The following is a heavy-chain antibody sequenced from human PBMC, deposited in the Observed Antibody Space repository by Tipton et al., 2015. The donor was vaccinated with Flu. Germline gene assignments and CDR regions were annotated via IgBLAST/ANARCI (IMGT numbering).Heavy chain of an antibody. CDR2: IHSSGTT. Sequence: LRLSCTVSGGSISSGGYYWGWVRQPPGKGLEWIGTIHSSGTTYYNPSLKSRVTMSVDTSKNQFSLKLTSVTAADTSVYYCARLWGLLEAIDHWGQETLVTVSS. V-gene: IGHV4-39*01. D-gene: IGHD1-26*01. J-gene: IGHJ4*02. CDR3: ARLWGLLEAIDH. CDR1: GGSISSGGYY.